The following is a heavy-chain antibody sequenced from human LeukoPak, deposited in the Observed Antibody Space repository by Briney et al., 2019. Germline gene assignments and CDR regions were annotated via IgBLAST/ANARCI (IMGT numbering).Heavy chain of an antibody. Sequence: SETLSLTCTVSGYSISSGYYWGWIRQPPGKGLEWIGSIYHSGSTYYNPSLKSRVTISVDTSKNQFSLKLSSVTAADTAVYYCARSIVVSFYNWFDPWGQGTLVTVSS. D-gene: IGHD3-22*01. CDR3: ARSIVVSFYNWFDP. CDR1: GYSISSGYY. J-gene: IGHJ5*02. V-gene: IGHV4-38-2*02. CDR2: IYHSGST.